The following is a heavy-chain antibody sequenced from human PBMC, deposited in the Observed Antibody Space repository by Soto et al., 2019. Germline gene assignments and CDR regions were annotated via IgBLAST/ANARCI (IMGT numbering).Heavy chain of an antibody. CDR2: IYYSGST. D-gene: IGHD3-10*01. V-gene: IGHV4-30-4*08. CDR1: GGSISSGGYY. CDR3: AGQPTAGSYYDLGSYYYYYAMDV. J-gene: IGHJ6*02. Sequence: SETLSLTCSVSGGSISSGGYYWSWIRQHPGKGLEWIGYIYYSGSTYYNPSLKSRVTISLDTSKNQFSLKLSSVTAADTAVYYCAGQPTAGSYYDLGSYYYYYAMDVWGQGTTVTVSS.